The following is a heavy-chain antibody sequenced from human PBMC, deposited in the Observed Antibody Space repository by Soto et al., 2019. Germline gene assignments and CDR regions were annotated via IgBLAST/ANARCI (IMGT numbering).Heavy chain of an antibody. CDR2: INTSGGST. D-gene: IGHD2-2*01. V-gene: IGHV1-46*03. Sequence: PPASVTVSLKASGYNFTSYYMPWVRQSPGQGLEWMGIINTSGGSTSYAQKFQGRVTMTRDTSTSTVYMELSSLRSEDTAVYYCAREGYCSSTSCYGNWFDPWGQGTLVTVSS. CDR1: GYNFTSYY. CDR3: AREGYCSSTSCYGNWFDP. J-gene: IGHJ5*02.